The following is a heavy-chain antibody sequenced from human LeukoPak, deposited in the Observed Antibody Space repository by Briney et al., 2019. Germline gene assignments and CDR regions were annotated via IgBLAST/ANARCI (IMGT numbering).Heavy chain of an antibody. J-gene: IGHJ4*02. CDR3: AKGMIFGVAPGY. CDR1: GFTFSGYA. D-gene: IGHD3-3*01. CDR2: ISGSGGST. Sequence: GGSLRLSCAASGFTFSGYAMSWVRQAPGKGLEWVSAISGSGGSTYYADSVKGRFTIPRDNSKNTLYLQMNSLRAEDTAVYYCAKGMIFGVAPGYWGQGTLVTVSS. V-gene: IGHV3-23*01.